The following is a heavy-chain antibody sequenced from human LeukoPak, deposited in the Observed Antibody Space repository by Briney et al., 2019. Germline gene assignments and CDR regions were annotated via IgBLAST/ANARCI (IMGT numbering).Heavy chain of an antibody. Sequence: GGSLRLSCAASGFTFSSYGMHWVRQAPGKGLEWVAVISYDGSNKYYADSVKGRFTISRDNSKNTLYLQMNSLRAEDTAVYYCARDITIFGGDWGQGTLVTVSS. D-gene: IGHD3-3*01. V-gene: IGHV3-30*03. CDR2: ISYDGSNK. CDR3: ARDITIFGGD. J-gene: IGHJ4*02. CDR1: GFTFSSYG.